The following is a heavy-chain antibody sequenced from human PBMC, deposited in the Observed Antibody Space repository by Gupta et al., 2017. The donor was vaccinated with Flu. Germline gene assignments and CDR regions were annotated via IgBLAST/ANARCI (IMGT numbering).Heavy chain of an antibody. J-gene: IGHJ2*01. CDR3: ARWDSNWYFDL. V-gene: IGHV4-34*01. CDR1: GGSFSGYY. CDR2: INHSGST. D-gene: IGHD1-26*01. Sequence: QVQLQQWGAGLLKPSETLSLTCAVYGGSFSGYYWSWIRQPPGKGLEWIGEINHSGSTNYNPSLKSRVTISVDTSKNQFSLKLSSVTAADTAVYYCARWDSNWYFDLWGRGTLVTVSS.